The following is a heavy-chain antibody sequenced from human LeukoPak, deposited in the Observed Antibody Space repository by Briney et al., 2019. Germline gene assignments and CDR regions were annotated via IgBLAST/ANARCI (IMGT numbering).Heavy chain of an antibody. J-gene: IGHJ5*02. D-gene: IGHD2-2*01. CDR1: GFAFSTHW. Sequence: PGGSLRLSCAASGFAFSTHWMHWVRQASGKGLVWVSRINGDGSSTSYADSVKGRFTISRDNAKNTLYLQMNSLRAEDTAVYYCARDQGYQVVDPWGQRTLVTVSS. V-gene: IGHV3-74*01. CDR3: ARDQGYQVVDP. CDR2: INGDGSST.